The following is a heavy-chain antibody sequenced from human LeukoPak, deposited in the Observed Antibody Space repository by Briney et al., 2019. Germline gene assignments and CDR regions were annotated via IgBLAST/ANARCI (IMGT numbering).Heavy chain of an antibody. J-gene: IGHJ4*02. V-gene: IGHV2-5*02. CDR3: AVLGYGDNSGVHFDF. CDR1: GFSFPSTETG. Sequence: SAPTLIEPTQTLTLTCTFSGFSFPSTETGVGWIRQSPGKALEWLALVYWDDDKRYSSSLKTRLAITKDSSRNEAVLTMTNMDPIDTGTYFCAVLGYGDNSGVHFDFWGQGTQVTVSS. D-gene: IGHD4-23*01. CDR2: VYWDDDK.